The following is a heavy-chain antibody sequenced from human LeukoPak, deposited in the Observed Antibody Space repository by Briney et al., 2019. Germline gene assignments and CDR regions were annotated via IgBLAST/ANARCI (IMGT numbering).Heavy chain of an antibody. D-gene: IGHD3-10*01. CDR1: GFNFRNYA. V-gene: IGHV3-30*04. CDR3: AAGGSGPIWYFDL. Sequence: GRSLRLSCAASGFNFRNYAMNWVRQAPGKGLEWVATISHDGSSQYYADSVKGRFTISRDNLRNTRYLQMNSLRPEDTAVYFCAAGGSGPIWYFDLWGRGTLLTVSS. CDR2: ISHDGSSQ. J-gene: IGHJ2*01.